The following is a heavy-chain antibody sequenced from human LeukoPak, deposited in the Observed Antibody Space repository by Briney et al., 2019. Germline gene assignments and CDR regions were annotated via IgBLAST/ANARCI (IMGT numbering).Heavy chain of an antibody. CDR2: INHSGST. J-gene: IGHJ4*02. CDR1: GGSFSGYY. V-gene: IGHV4-34*01. D-gene: IGHD3-22*01. CDR3: ARVSYYDSSGNRGAFNY. Sequence: SETLSLTCAVYGGSFSGYYWSWIRQPPGKGLEWIGEINHSGSTNYNPSLKSRVTISVDTSKNQFSLKLSSVTAADTAVYYCARVSYYDSSGNRGAFNYWGQGTLVTVSS.